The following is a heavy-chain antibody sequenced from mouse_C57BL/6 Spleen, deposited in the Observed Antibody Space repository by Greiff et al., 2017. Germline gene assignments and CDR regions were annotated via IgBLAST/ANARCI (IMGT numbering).Heavy chain of an antibody. CDR2: IDPSDSET. D-gene: IGHD1-1*01. J-gene: IGHJ2*01. V-gene: IGHV1-52*01. CDR3: ASNYGPPGQYYFDY. CDR1: GYTFTSYW. Sequence: QVQLQQPGAELVRPGSSVKLSCKASGYTFTSYWMHWVKQRPIQGLEWIGNIDPSDSETHYNQKFKDKATLTVDKSSSTAYMQLSSLTSEDSAVYYCASNYGPPGQYYFDYWGQGTTLTVSS.